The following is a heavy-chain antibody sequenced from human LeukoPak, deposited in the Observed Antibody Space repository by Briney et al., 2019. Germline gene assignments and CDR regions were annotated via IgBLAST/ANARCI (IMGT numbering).Heavy chain of an antibody. V-gene: IGHV3-48*03. CDR2: ISSSGSII. CDR3: AREASYDSWSGYHNDFDI. Sequence: GGSLRLSCAASGFTFSNYEMNWVRQAPGKGLEWVSYISSSGSIIYYIDSVKGRFAISRDNAKKSLHLQMNSLRAEDTAVYYCAREASYDSWSGYHNDFDIWGQGTMVTVSS. J-gene: IGHJ3*02. CDR1: GFTFSNYE. D-gene: IGHD3-3*01.